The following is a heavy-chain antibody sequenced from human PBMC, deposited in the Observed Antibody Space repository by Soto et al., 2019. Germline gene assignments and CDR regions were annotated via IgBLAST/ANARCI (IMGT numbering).Heavy chain of an antibody. CDR1: GYTFTGYY. Sequence: ASVKVSCKASGYTFTGYYMHWVRQAPGQGLEWMGWINPNSGGTNYAQKFQGWVTMTRDTSISTAYMELSRLRSDDTAVYYCARSPPPEVGVADNWFDPWGQGTLVTVSS. CDR2: INPNSGGT. J-gene: IGHJ5*02. CDR3: ARSPPPEVGVADNWFDP. V-gene: IGHV1-2*04. D-gene: IGHD3-3*01.